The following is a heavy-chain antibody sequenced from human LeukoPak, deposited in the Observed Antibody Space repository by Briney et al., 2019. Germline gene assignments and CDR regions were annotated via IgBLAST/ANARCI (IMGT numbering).Heavy chain of an antibody. D-gene: IGHD7-27*01. CDR1: GFTFSSYG. J-gene: IGHJ6*03. CDR3: AKGLGIRNYYYYMDV. Sequence: GGSLRLSCAASGFTFSSYGMHWVRQAPGKGLEWVAVISYDGSNKYYADSVKGRFTISRDDSKNTLYLQMNSLRAEDTAVYYCAKGLGIRNYYYYMDVWGKGTTVTVSS. V-gene: IGHV3-30*18. CDR2: ISYDGSNK.